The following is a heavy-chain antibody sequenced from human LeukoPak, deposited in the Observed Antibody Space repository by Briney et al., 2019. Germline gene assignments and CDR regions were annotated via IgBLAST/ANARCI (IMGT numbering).Heavy chain of an antibody. CDR2: IYTSGST. CDR3: ARGHAFDI. Sequence: SETLSLTCTVSGGSISSTSYYWTWIRQPAGKGLEWIGRIYTSGSTNYNPSLKSRVTISVDTSKNQFSLKLSSVTAADTAVYYCARGHAFDIWGQGTMVTVSS. J-gene: IGHJ3*02. V-gene: IGHV4-61*02. CDR1: GGSISSTSYY.